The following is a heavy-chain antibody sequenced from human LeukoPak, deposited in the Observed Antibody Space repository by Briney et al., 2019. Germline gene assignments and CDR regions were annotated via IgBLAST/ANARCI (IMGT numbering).Heavy chain of an antibody. CDR3: ARVGGTTGTTTGWFDP. CDR2: IIPILGIA. Sequence: ASVKVSCKASGYTFTGYYMHWVRQAPGQGLEWMGRIIPILGIANYAQKFQGRVTITADKSTSTAYMELSSLRSEDTAVYYCARVGGTTGTTTGWFDPWGQGTLVTVSS. D-gene: IGHD1-1*01. CDR1: GYTFTGYY. V-gene: IGHV1-69*04. J-gene: IGHJ5*02.